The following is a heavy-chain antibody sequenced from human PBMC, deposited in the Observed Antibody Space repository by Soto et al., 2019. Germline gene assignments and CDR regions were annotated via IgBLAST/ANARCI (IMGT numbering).Heavy chain of an antibody. V-gene: IGHV1-8*01. D-gene: IGHD3-22*01. CDR3: ARVGYYYDSSGYSLSFDY. CDR2: MNPNSGNT. CDR1: GYTFTSYD. J-gene: IGHJ4*02. Sequence: QVQLVQSGAEVKKPGASVKVSCKASGYTFTSYDINWVRQATGQGLEWMGWMNPNSGNTGYAQKFQGRVTMTRNTSISTAYMELSSLRSEDTAVYYCARVGYYYDSSGYSLSFDYWGQGTRVTVSS.